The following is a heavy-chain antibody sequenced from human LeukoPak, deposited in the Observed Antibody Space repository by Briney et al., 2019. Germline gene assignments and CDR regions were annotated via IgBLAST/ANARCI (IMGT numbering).Heavy chain of an antibody. V-gene: IGHV4-4*07. CDR1: GGSISHYY. CDR2: IHSTGST. CDR3: ARGLEVGADRALDY. Sequence: SETLSLTCTVSGGSISHYYWSWIRQPAGKGLEWVGRIHSTGSTDYNPSLKSRVTMSVDTSKNQFSAKVNSVTAADTAVYHCARGLEVGADRALDYWGQGTLVTVSS. D-gene: IGHD1-1*01. J-gene: IGHJ4*02.